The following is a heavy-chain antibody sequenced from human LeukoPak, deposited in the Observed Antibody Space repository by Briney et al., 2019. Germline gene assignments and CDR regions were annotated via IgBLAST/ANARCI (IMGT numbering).Heavy chain of an antibody. D-gene: IGHD3-3*01. Sequence: GGSLRLSCAASGFTVSSNYMSWVRQAPGKGLEWVSVIYSGGSTYYADSVKGRFTISRDNSKNTLYLQMNSLRAEDTAVYYCAREASTEDYDSWSVRGGYAFDIWGQGTMVTVSS. V-gene: IGHV3-66*02. CDR3: AREASTEDYDSWSVRGGYAFDI. CDR1: GFTVSSNY. CDR2: IYSGGST. J-gene: IGHJ3*02.